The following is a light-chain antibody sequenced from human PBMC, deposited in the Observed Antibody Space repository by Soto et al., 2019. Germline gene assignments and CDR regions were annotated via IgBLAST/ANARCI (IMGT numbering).Light chain of an antibody. CDR1: QNIYYN. CDR2: RAS. CDR3: LQYHNLWA. V-gene: IGKV3-15*01. J-gene: IGKJ1*01. Sequence: ILMTQSLATVSVSPGESATLSCRASQNIYYNVAWYQQRPGQAPRLLIYRASTRAPGVPARFSGSGSETEFTLTISSLQPEDFTVYSCLQYHNLWAFGQGTKVEI.